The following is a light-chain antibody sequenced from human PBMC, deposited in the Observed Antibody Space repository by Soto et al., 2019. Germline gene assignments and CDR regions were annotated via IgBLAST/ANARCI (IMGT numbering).Light chain of an antibody. Sequence: QTVVTQEPSLTVSPGGTATLPCGSSTGAVTSNHHPYWFQQKAGQAPRTLIYDTSNKHSWTPARFSGSLLGDKAALTLSGAQPEDEAQYYCLLSYNAARVFGGGTKLTVL. J-gene: IGLJ2*01. CDR2: DTS. CDR1: TGAVTSNHH. V-gene: IGLV7-46*01. CDR3: LLSYNAARV.